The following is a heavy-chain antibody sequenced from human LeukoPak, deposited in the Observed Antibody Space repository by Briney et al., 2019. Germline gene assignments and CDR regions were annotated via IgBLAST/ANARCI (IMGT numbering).Heavy chain of an antibody. V-gene: IGHV1-69*13. CDR3: AREPRTYSSGWGSHFDY. J-gene: IGHJ4*02. Sequence: SVKVSCKASGGTFSSYAISWVRQAPGQGLEWMGGIIPTFGTANYAQKFQGRVTITADESTSTAYMELSSLRSEDTAVYYCAREPRTYSSGWGSHFDYWGQGTLVTVSS. CDR2: IIPTFGTA. CDR1: GGTFSSYA. D-gene: IGHD6-19*01.